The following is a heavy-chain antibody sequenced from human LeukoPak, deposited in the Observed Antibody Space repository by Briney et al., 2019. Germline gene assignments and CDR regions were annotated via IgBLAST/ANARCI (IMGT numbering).Heavy chain of an antibody. CDR1: GYTFTSYD. CDR3: ARVRNYYYYMDA. V-gene: IGHV1-8*03. CDR2: MNPNSGNT. J-gene: IGHJ6*03. D-gene: IGHD4-17*01. Sequence: ASVKVSCKASGYTFTSYDINWVRQATGQGLEWMGWMNPNSGNTGYAQKFQGRVTITRNTSISTAYMELSSLRSEDTAVYYCARVRNYYYYMDAWGKGTTVTVSS.